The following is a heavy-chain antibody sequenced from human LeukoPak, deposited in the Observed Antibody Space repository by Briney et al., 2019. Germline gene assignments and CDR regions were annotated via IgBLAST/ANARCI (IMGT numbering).Heavy chain of an antibody. V-gene: IGHV3-30-3*01. CDR2: ISYDGSNK. D-gene: IGHD6-13*01. CDR3: ARGAAGAFGY. J-gene: IGHJ4*02. CDR1: GFTFSSYA. Sequence: GGSLRLSCAASGFTFSSYAMHWVRQAPGKGLEWVAVISYDGSNKYYADSVKGRFTISRDNSKNTLYLQMNSLRAEDTAVYYCARGAAGAFGYWGQGTLVTVSS.